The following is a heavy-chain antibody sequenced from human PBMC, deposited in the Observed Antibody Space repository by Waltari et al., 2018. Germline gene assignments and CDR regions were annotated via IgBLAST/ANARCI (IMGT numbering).Heavy chain of an antibody. D-gene: IGHD1-26*01. Sequence: QVQLQESGPGLVKPSQTLSLTCTVSGGSIDSGSYYWSWIRQPAGKGLEWIGRIYTSGSTNYNPSLKSRVTLSVDTSKNQFSLNLSSVTAADTAVYYCARGPLLSKVDYWGQGTLVTVSS. V-gene: IGHV4-61*02. J-gene: IGHJ4*02. CDR3: ARGPLLSKVDY. CDR2: IYTSGST. CDR1: GGSIDSGSYY.